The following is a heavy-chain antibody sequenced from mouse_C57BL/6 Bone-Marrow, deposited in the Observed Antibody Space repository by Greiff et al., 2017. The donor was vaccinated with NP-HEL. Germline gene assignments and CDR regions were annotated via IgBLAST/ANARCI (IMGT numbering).Heavy chain of an antibody. J-gene: IGHJ2*01. CDR3: ARYYYGLFDY. D-gene: IGHD1-1*01. CDR2: ISSGSSTI. Sequence: EVMLVESGGGLVKPGGSLKLSCAASGFTFSDYGMHWVRQAPEKGLEWVAYISSGSSTIYYADTVKGRFTISRDNAKNTLFLQMTSLRSEDTAMYYCARYYYGLFDYWGQGTTLTVSS. V-gene: IGHV5-17*01. CDR1: GFTFSDYG.